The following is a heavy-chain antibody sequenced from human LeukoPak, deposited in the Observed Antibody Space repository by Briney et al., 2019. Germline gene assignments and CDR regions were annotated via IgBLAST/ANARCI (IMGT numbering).Heavy chain of an antibody. Sequence: GGSPRLSCVDSGFTFTNAWMSWVRQAPGKGLEWIGRIKSKTDGETTNYAEPVRGRFTISRDDSKSAVYLQMNSLKIEDTAVYYCTTDLGTYYHGSQRLIPIDYWGQGTLVTVSS. D-gene: IGHD3-10*01. J-gene: IGHJ4*02. CDR1: GFTFTNAW. CDR3: TTDLGTYYHGSQRLIPIDY. CDR2: IKSKTDGETT. V-gene: IGHV3-15*05.